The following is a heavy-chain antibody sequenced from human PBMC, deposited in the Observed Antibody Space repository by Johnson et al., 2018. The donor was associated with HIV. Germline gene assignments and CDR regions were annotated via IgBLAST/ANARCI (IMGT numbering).Heavy chain of an antibody. Sequence: VQLVESGGGLVQAGGSLRLSCAASGFTFSSYWMHWVRQAPGKGLVWVSRISSDGSGTSYADSVKGRFTISRDNAKNTLYLQMSSLRAEDTAGYYWGRVGLIVGRALDIGGQGTMVTVSS. CDR2: ISSDGSGT. J-gene: IGHJ3*02. V-gene: IGHV3-74*01. CDR1: GFTFSSYW. D-gene: IGHD1-26*01. CDR3: GRVGLIVGRALDI.